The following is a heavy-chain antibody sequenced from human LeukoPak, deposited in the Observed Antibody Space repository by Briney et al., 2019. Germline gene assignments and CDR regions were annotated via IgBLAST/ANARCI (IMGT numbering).Heavy chain of an antibody. CDR2: IYYSGST. CDR1: GGSISGYY. J-gene: IGHJ4*02. Sequence: PSETLSLTCTVSGGSISGYYWSWIRQPPGKGLEWIGYIYYSGSTNYNPSLKSRVTMSVETSKNQFSLNLSSVTAADTAVYYCARRLAAAFDYWGQGTLVTVSS. D-gene: IGHD6-13*01. V-gene: IGHV4-59*08. CDR3: ARRLAAAFDY.